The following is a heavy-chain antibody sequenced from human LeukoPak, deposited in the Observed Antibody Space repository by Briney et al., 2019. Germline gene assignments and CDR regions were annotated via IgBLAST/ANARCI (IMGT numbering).Heavy chain of an antibody. Sequence: SVKVSCKASGGTFSSYAISWVRQAPGQGLEWMGRIISIFGTANYAQKFQGRVTITTDESTNTAYMELSSLRSEDTAVYYCARGNWDISGWYYDYWGQGTLVTVSS. D-gene: IGHD6-19*01. J-gene: IGHJ4*02. CDR3: ARGNWDISGWYYDY. CDR1: GGTFSSYA. CDR2: IISIFGTA. V-gene: IGHV1-69*05.